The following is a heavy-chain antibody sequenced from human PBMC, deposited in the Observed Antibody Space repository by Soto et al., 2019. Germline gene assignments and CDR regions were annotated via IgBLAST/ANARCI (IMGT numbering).Heavy chain of an antibody. J-gene: IGHJ5*02. V-gene: IGHV4-31*03. CDR3: ARGIHYGSGIILFDP. D-gene: IGHD3-10*01. CDR2: IYYSGST. Sequence: PSETLSLTCTVSGGSISSGGYYWSWIRQHPGKGLEWIGYIYYSGSTYYNPSLKSRVTISVDTSKNQFSLKLSSVTAADTAVYYCARGIHYGSGIILFDPWGQGTLVTVSS. CDR1: GGSISSGGYY.